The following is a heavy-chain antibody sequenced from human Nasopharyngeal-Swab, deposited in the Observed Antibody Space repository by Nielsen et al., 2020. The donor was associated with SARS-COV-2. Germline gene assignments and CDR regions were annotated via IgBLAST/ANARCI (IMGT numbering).Heavy chain of an antibody. Sequence: GESLKISCAASGFTFSSYSMNWVRQAPGKGLEWVSYISSSSGTIYYADSVKGRFTISRDNAKNSLYLQMNSLRDEDTAVYYCASLSTGSTGWYYYYGMDVWGQGTTVTVSS. CDR2: ISSSSGTI. D-gene: IGHD1-7*01. J-gene: IGHJ6*02. V-gene: IGHV3-48*02. CDR3: ASLSTGSTGWYYYYGMDV. CDR1: GFTFSSYS.